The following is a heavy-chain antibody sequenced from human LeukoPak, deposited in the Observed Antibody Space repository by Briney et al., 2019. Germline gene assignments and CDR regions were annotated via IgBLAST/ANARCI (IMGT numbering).Heavy chain of an antibody. Sequence: ASVKVSCKASGYTFTSYAISWVRQAPGQGLEWMGRIIPILGIANYAQKLQGRVTITADKSTSTAYMELSSLRSEDTAVYYCARFNLVGRRREMHCGGDCPSWYGMDVWGQGTTVTVSS. CDR3: ARFNLVGRRREMHCGGDCPSWYGMDV. CDR1: GYTFTSYA. V-gene: IGHV1-69*04. D-gene: IGHD2-21*02. CDR2: IIPILGIA. J-gene: IGHJ6*02.